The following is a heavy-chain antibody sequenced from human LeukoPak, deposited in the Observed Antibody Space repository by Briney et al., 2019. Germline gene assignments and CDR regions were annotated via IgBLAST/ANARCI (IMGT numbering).Heavy chain of an antibody. V-gene: IGHV4-59*01. J-gene: IGHJ5*02. D-gene: IGHD3-3*01. CDR2: IYYSGST. Sequence: KPSETLSLTCTVSGGSISSYYWSWIRQPPGKGLEWIGYIYYSGSTNYNPSLKSRVTISVDTSKNQFSLKLSSVTAAETAVYYCARVFPSSTTFGVVIENWFDPWGQGTLVTVSS. CDR1: GGSISSYY. CDR3: ARVFPSSTTFGVVIENWFDP.